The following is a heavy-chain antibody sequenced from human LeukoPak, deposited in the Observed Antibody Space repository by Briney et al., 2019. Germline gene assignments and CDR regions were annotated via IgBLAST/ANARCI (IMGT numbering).Heavy chain of an antibody. CDR1: GGSFSGYY. J-gene: IGHJ4*02. Sequence: PSETLSLTCAVYGGSFSGYYWSWIRQPPGKGLEWIGEINHSGSTNYNPSLKSRVTISVDTSKNQFSLKLSSVTAADTAVYYCARIDYGDYVIDYWGQGTLVTVSS. V-gene: IGHV4-34*01. CDR3: ARIDYGDYVIDY. CDR2: INHSGST. D-gene: IGHD4-17*01.